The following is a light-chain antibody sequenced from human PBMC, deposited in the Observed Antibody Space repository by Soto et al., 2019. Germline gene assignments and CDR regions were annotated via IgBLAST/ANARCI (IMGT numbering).Light chain of an antibody. V-gene: IGKV3-20*01. CDR3: QPYGNSPPVT. CDR2: AAS. Sequence: EIVLTQSPGTLSLSPGERATLSCRASQSFGGTYLAWYQQKPGQAPRLLIYAASSRATGIPDRFSGSGSGTDFSLAISRLEPEDFAVYYCQPYGNSPPVTFGGGTMVENK. J-gene: IGKJ4*01. CDR1: QSFGGTY.